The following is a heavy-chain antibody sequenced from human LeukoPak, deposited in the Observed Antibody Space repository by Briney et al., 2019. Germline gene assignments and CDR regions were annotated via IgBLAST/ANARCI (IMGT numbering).Heavy chain of an antibody. CDR3: AKASDYSSSWPDAFDI. Sequence: PGVSLTLSCPASGFTFNSYSMRWVRQAPGKGLEWVSAISGSGGSTYYADSVKGRFTISRDNSKNTLYLQMNSLRAEDTAVYYCAKASDYSSSWPDAFDIWGQGTMVTVSS. CDR2: ISGSGGST. J-gene: IGHJ3*02. D-gene: IGHD6-13*01. V-gene: IGHV3-23*01. CDR1: GFTFNSYS.